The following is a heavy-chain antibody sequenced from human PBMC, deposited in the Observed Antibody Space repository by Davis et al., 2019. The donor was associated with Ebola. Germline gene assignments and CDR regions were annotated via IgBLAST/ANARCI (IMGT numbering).Heavy chain of an antibody. J-gene: IGHJ3*02. Sequence: HSQTLSLTCAISGDSVSSGGWNWIRQSPSRGLEWLGRTYYSSKWYYDYASSVKSRITINPDTSRNQFSLQLNSVTPEDTAVYYCARGWLRTGLDIWGQGTMVIVSS. D-gene: IGHD5-24*01. CDR2: TYYSSKWYY. V-gene: IGHV6-1*01. CDR1: GDSVSSGG. CDR3: ARGWLRTGLDI.